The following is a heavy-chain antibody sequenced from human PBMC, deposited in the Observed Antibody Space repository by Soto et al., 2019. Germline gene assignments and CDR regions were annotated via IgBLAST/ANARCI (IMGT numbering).Heavy chain of an antibody. CDR1: GGSINSSY. CDR3: ARGIYSKVGATIWFDP. CDR2: IYTSGST. V-gene: IGHV4-4*07. Sequence: SETLSLTCTVSGGSINSSYWSWIRQPAGKGLEWIGRIYTSGSTNYNPSLKSRVTMSVDTSKNRFSLKLSSVTAADTAVYYCARGIYSKVGATIWFDPWGQGTLVTVSS. J-gene: IGHJ5*02. D-gene: IGHD1-26*01.